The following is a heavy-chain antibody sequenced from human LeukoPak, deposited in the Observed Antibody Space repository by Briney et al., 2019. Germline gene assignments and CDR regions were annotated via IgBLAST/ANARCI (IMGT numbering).Heavy chain of an antibody. J-gene: IGHJ4*02. Sequence: GGSLRLSCAASGFTFSSYWMSWVRQAPGKGLEWVANIKQDGSEKYYVDSVKGRFTISRDNAKNSLYLQMNSLRAEDTAVYYCARALDGPRRVSLAARPDYWGXGTLVTVSS. D-gene: IGHD6-6*01. CDR2: IKQDGSEK. V-gene: IGHV3-7*01. CDR1: GFTFSSYW. CDR3: ARALDGPRRVSLAARPDY.